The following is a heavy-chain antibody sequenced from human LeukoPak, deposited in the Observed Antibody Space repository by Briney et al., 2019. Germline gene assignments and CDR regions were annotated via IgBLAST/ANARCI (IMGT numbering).Heavy chain of an antibody. D-gene: IGHD3-3*01. CDR2: IYYSGST. CDR3: ARADKYYDFWSGYYHQKGYFDY. J-gene: IGHJ4*02. V-gene: IGHV4-31*03. Sequence: SETLSLTCTVSGGSISSGGYYWSWIRQHPGKGLEWIGYIYYSGSTYYNPSLKSRVTISVDTSKNQFSLKLSSVTAADTAVYYCARADKYYDFWSGYYHQKGYFDYWGQGTLVTVSS. CDR1: GGSISSGGYY.